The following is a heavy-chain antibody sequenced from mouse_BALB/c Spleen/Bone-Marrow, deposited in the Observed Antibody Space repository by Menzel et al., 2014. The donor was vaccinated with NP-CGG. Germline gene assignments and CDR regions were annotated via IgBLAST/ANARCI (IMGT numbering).Heavy chain of an antibody. CDR1: GYTFTDYN. CDR3: ARSGSGYDGFAY. Sequence: EVQLQQSGPELVKPWASVKISCKASGYTFTDYNMHWVKRSHGKSLEWIGYIYPYNGGTGYNQKFKSKATLTVDNSSSTAYMELRSLTSEDSAVYYCARSGSGYDGFAYWGQGTLVTVSA. V-gene: IGHV1S29*02. D-gene: IGHD2-2*01. J-gene: IGHJ3*01. CDR2: IYPYNGGT.